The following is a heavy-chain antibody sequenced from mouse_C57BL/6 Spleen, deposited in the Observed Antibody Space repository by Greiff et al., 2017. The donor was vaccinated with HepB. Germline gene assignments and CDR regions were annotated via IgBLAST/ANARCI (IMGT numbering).Heavy chain of an antibody. V-gene: IGHV1-26*01. CDR2: INPNNGGT. CDR3: ASVLDPAWYFDV. Sequence: EVQLQQSGPELVKPGASVKISCKASGYTFTDYYMNWVKQSHGKSLEWIGDINPNNGGTSYNQKFKGKATLTVDKSSSTAYMELRSLTSEDSAVYYCASVLDPAWYFDVWGTGTTVTVSS. J-gene: IGHJ1*03. CDR1: GYTFTDYY.